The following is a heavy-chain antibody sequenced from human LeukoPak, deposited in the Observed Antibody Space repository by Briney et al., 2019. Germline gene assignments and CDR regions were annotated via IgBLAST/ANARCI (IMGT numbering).Heavy chain of an antibody. Sequence: GASVKVSCKASGGTFSSYAISWVRQAPGQGLEWMGRIIPILGIANCAQKFQGRVTITADKSTSTAYMELSSLRSEDTAVYYCAGLRIAAAGTVYWFDPWGQGTLVTVSS. CDR2: IIPILGIA. CDR3: AGLRIAAAGTVYWFDP. J-gene: IGHJ5*02. CDR1: GGTFSSYA. D-gene: IGHD6-13*01. V-gene: IGHV1-69*04.